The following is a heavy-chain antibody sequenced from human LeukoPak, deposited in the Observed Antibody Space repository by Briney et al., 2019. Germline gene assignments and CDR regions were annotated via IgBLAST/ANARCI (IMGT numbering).Heavy chain of an antibody. V-gene: IGHV1-69*05. CDR2: IIPIFGTA. CDR3: ARDKMIFGPPAWFDP. CDR1: GGTFSSYA. Sequence: SVKVSCKASGGTFSSYAISWVRQAPGQGLEWMGRIIPIFGTANYAQKFQGRVTITTDESTSTAYMELSSLRSEDTAVYYCARDKMIFGPPAWFDPGGQGTLVTVSS. D-gene: IGHD3/OR15-3a*01. J-gene: IGHJ5*02.